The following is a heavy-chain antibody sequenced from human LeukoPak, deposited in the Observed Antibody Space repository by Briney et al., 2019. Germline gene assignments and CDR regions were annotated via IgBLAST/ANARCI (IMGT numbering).Heavy chain of an antibody. J-gene: IGHJ3*02. Sequence: PGGSLRLSCAASGFTFDDYAMHWVRQAPGKGLEWVSGISWNSGSIGYADSVKGRFTISRDNAKNSLYLQMNSLRAEDTALYYCAKDLSSSSWYVCAFDIWGQGTMVTVSS. V-gene: IGHV3-9*01. CDR2: ISWNSGSI. CDR3: AKDLSSSSWYVCAFDI. D-gene: IGHD6-13*01. CDR1: GFTFDDYA.